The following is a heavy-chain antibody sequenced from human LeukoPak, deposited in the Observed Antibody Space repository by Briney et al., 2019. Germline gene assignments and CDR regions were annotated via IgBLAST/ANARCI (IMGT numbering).Heavy chain of an antibody. V-gene: IGHV3-30*02. Sequence: GGSLRLSWAASGFTFSSYGMHWVRQAPGKGLEWVAFIRYDGSNKYYADSVKGRFTISRDNSKNTLYLQMNSLRAEDTAVYYCAKVAPYCSSTSCYFDYWGQGTLVTVSS. D-gene: IGHD2-2*01. CDR3: AKVAPYCSSTSCYFDY. CDR1: GFTFSSYG. J-gene: IGHJ4*02. CDR2: IRYDGSNK.